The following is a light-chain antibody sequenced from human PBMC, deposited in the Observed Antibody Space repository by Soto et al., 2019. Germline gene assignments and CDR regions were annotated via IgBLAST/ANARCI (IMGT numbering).Light chain of an antibody. Sequence: DIQMTQSPSSMSASVGDRVTITCRASQGIRSWLAWYQQKPGKAPKLLIFAASSLQGGVPSRFSGSGSGTDFTLTINNLQPEDSATYYCQQSNSFPATFGGGTKVNIK. V-gene: IGKV1D-12*01. J-gene: IGKJ4*01. CDR2: AAS. CDR3: QQSNSFPAT. CDR1: QGIRSW.